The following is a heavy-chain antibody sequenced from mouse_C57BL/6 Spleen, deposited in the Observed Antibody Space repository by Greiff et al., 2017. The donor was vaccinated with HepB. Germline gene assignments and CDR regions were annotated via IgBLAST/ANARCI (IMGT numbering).Heavy chain of an antibody. J-gene: IGHJ1*03. D-gene: IGHD1-1*01. CDR3: ASLVRFDD. Sequence: VKLQESGAELARPGASVKMSCKASGYTFTSYTMHWVKQRPGQGLEWIGYINPSSGYTKYNQKFKDKATLTADKSSSTAYMQLSSLTSEDSAVYYCASLVRFDDWGTGTTVTVSS. CDR2: INPSSGYT. V-gene: IGHV1-4*01. CDR1: GYTFTSYT.